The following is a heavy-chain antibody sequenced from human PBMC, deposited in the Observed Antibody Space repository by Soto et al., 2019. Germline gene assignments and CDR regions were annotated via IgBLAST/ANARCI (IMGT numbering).Heavy chain of an antibody. CDR3: ARASYYDFWSGYYRGDYYYGMDV. CDR1: GFTFSSYE. J-gene: IGHJ6*02. Sequence: LRLSCAASGFTFSSYEMNWVRQAPGKGLEWVSYISSSGSTIYYADSVKGRFTISRDNAKNSLYLQMNSLRAEDTAVYYCARASYYDFWSGYYRGDYYYGMDVWGQGTTVTVSS. D-gene: IGHD3-3*01. V-gene: IGHV3-48*03. CDR2: ISSSGSTI.